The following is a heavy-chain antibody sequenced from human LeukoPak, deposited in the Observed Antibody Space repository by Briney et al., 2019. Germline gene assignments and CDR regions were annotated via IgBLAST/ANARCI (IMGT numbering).Heavy chain of an antibody. J-gene: IGHJ6*02. D-gene: IGHD1-26*01. CDR2: FDPEDGET. CDR1: GYTLTELS. V-gene: IGHV1-24*01. Sequence: ASVKVSCKVSGYTLTELSMHWVRQAPGNGLEWMGGFDPEDGETIYAQKFQGRVTMTEDASTDTAYMELSSLRSEDTAVYYCARGRSNYYGMDVWGQGTTVTVSS. CDR3: ARGRSNYYGMDV.